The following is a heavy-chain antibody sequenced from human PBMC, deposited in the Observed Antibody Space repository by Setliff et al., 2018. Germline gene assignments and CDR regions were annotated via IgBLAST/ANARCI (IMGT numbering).Heavy chain of an antibody. D-gene: IGHD1-26*01. J-gene: IGHJ3*02. CDR1: GGSFSGYY. CDR2: INHSGST. Sequence: SETLSLTCAVYGGSFSGYYWSWIRQPPGKGLEWIGEINHSGSTNYNPSLKSRVTISVDTSKNQFSLKLSSVTAADTAVYYCARCSGSYDAFDIWGQGTMVTVSS. V-gene: IGHV4-34*01. CDR3: ARCSGSYDAFDI.